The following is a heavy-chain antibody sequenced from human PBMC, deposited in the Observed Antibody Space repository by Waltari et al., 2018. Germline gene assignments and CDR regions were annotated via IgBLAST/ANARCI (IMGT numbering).Heavy chain of an antibody. CDR3: ARDSSGWYGAEWFDP. D-gene: IGHD6-19*01. V-gene: IGHV1-69*13. CDR1: GGTFSSYA. Sequence: QVQLVQSGAEVKKPGSSVKVSCKASGGTFSSYAISWVRQAPGQGLEWMGGSIPIFGTANYAQKFQGRVTITADESTSTAYMELSSLRSEDTAVYYCARDSSGWYGAEWFDPWGQGTLVTVSS. CDR2: SIPIFGTA. J-gene: IGHJ5*02.